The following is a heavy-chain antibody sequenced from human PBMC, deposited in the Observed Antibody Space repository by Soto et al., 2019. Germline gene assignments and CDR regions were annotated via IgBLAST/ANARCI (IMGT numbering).Heavy chain of an antibody. V-gene: IGHV4-34*01. CDR2: INHSGST. Sequence: PSETLSLTCAVYGGSFSGYYWSWIRQPPGKGLEWIGEINHSGSTNYNPSLKSRVTISVDTSKNQFSLKLSSVTVADTAVYYCARPVGSRDTNNPNWFDPWGQGTLVTVSS. CDR1: GGSFSGYY. J-gene: IGHJ5*02. D-gene: IGHD1-26*01. CDR3: ARPVGSRDTNNPNWFDP.